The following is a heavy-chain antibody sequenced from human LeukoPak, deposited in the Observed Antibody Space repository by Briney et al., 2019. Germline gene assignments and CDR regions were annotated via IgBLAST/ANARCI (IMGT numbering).Heavy chain of an antibody. CDR2: IYTSGST. D-gene: IGHD3-22*01. Sequence: PSETLSLTCTVSGGSISGGDYYWSWIRQPAGKGLEWIGRIYTSGSTNYNPSLKSRVTISVDTSKNQFSLKLNSVTAADTAVYYCARVTSFYHGTSGPADYFDYWGQGTLVTVSS. CDR1: GGSISGGDYY. J-gene: IGHJ4*02. V-gene: IGHV4-61*02. CDR3: ARVTSFYHGTSGPADYFDY.